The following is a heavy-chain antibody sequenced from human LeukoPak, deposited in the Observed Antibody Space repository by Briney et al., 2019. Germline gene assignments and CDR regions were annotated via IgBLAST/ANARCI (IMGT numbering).Heavy chain of an antibody. CDR1: GVFISSHY. CDR2: LTPSGST. V-gene: IGHV4-59*11. Sequence: SETLSLTCTVSGVFISSHYWSWIRQSPERGLEWIGYLTPSGSTHYKPSLNSRVTISVDTSKNQFSLKLTSVLAADTALYYCVKIKAGAASFDYWGQGILVTVSS. D-gene: IGHD6-19*01. CDR3: VKIKAGAASFDY. J-gene: IGHJ4*02.